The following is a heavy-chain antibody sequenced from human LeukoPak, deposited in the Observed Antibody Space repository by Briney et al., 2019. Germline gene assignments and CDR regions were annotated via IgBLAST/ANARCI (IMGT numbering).Heavy chain of an antibody. CDR3: ARGGYCSGGSCYSGAFDI. Sequence: ASVKVSCKASGYTFINYAMNWVRQAPGQGLEWMGWINTNTGNPTYALGFTGQFVFSLDTSVSTAYLQISSLKAEDTAVYYCARGGYCSGGSCYSGAFDIWGHGTMVTVSS. V-gene: IGHV7-4-1*02. CDR2: INTNTGNP. D-gene: IGHD2-15*01. J-gene: IGHJ3*02. CDR1: GYTFINYA.